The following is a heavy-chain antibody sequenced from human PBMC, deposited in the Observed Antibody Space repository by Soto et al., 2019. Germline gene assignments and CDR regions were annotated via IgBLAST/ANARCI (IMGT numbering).Heavy chain of an antibody. J-gene: IGHJ3*01. V-gene: IGHV3-33*01. CDR1: GITCRSCG. D-gene: IGHD3-10*01. CDR3: GTDLVRPRGSLKNDAINV. CDR2: IWYDGITK. Sequence: QVQLVESGGGVVQPGKSLRLSCAVSGITCRSCGMHWFRQAPGKGLECVSVIWYDGITKYYADSVRGRFTISRDTSKNILYLQMDSLRAEDTAVYYCGTDLVRPRGSLKNDAINVWGQGTVVTGSS.